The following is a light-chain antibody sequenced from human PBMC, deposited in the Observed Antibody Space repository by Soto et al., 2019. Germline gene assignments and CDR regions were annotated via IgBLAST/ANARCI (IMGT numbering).Light chain of an antibody. Sequence: DIQMTQSPSSLSASVGDRVTITCRASQSISSYLNWYQQKPGKAPKLLIYAASSLQSGVPSRFSGSGSGTDFTLTIDGLQPEDYASYFCKQNISDPLPFGGGTKVEIK. V-gene: IGKV1-39*01. J-gene: IGKJ4*01. CDR2: AAS. CDR3: KQNISDPLP. CDR1: QSISSY.